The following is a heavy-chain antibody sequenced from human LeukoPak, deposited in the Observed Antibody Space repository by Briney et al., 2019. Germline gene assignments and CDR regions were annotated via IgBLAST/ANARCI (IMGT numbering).Heavy chain of an antibody. Sequence: SETLSLTCTVSGYSISSGYYWGWIRQPPGKGLEGIGSIYYSGSTYYNPSLKSRVTISVDTSKNQFSLKLSSVTAADTAVYYCARGRGIFGVVISLGYFDYWGQGTLVTVSS. CDR3: ARGRGIFGVVISLGYFDY. CDR1: GYSISSGYY. V-gene: IGHV4-38-2*02. CDR2: IYYSGST. J-gene: IGHJ4*02. D-gene: IGHD3-3*01.